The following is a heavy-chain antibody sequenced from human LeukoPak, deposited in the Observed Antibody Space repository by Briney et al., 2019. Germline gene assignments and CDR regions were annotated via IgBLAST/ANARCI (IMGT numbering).Heavy chain of an antibody. D-gene: IGHD1-26*01. CDR3: ARNRKWEPYPLFDY. CDR2: IYSGGST. CDR1: GFTVSSNY. J-gene: IGHJ4*02. Sequence: GGSLRLSCAASGFTVSSNYMSWVRQAPGKGLEWVSVIYSGGSTYYADSVKGRFTISRDNSKNTLYLQMNSLRAEDTAVYYCARNRKWEPYPLFDYWGQGTLVTVSS. V-gene: IGHV3-66*01.